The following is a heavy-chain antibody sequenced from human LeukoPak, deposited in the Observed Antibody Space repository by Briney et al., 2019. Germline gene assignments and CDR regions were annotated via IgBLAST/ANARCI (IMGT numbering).Heavy chain of an antibody. CDR3: AMAYSSSWYYFDY. Sequence: PSETLSLTCTVSGGSIRGYFWTWIRRPPGKGLEWIGYIYYSGSTNYNPSLKSRVTIAVDTSKNQFSLRLSSVTAADTAVYYCAMAYSSSWYYFDYWGQGTLVTVSS. D-gene: IGHD6-13*01. J-gene: IGHJ4*02. V-gene: IGHV4-59*01. CDR1: GGSIRGYF. CDR2: IYYSGST.